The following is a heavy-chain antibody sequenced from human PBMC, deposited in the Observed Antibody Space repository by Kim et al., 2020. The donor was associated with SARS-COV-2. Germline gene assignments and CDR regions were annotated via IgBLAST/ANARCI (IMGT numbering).Heavy chain of an antibody. V-gene: IGHV1-69*13. CDR2: IIPIFGTA. CDR1: GGTFSSYA. J-gene: IGHJ4*02. D-gene: IGHD1-1*01. Sequence: SVKVSCKASGGTFSSYAISWVRQAPGQGLEWMGGIIPIFGTANYAQKFQDRVTITADESTSTAYMELSSLRSEDTAVYYCARERTGQLNFDYWGQGTLVTVSS. CDR3: ARERTGQLNFDY.